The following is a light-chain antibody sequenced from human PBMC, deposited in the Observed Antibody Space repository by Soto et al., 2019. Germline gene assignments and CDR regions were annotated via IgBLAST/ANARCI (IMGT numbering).Light chain of an antibody. Sequence: QSALTQPASVSGSPGQSITISCTGTSSDVGSYNPVSWYQQKPGKAPKLMIYEGSKRPSGVSNRFSGSKSGNTASLTISGIQAEDEADYYCCSYGGRSTYVFGSGTKVTVL. J-gene: IGLJ1*01. CDR1: SSDVGSYNP. CDR3: CSYGGRSTYV. CDR2: EGS. V-gene: IGLV2-23*01.